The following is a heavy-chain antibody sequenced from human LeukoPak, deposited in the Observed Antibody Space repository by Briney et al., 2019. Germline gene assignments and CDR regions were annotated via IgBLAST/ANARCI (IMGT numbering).Heavy chain of an antibody. CDR1: GFTFSSYS. Sequence: GGSLRLSCAASGFTFSSYSMNWVSQAPGKGLEWVSYISSSSTIYYADSVKGRFTISRDNAKNSLYLQMNSLRAEDTAVYYCARDLDSSGYADYWGQGTLVTVSS. CDR2: ISSSSTI. J-gene: IGHJ4*02. CDR3: ARDLDSSGYADY. V-gene: IGHV3-48*01. D-gene: IGHD3-22*01.